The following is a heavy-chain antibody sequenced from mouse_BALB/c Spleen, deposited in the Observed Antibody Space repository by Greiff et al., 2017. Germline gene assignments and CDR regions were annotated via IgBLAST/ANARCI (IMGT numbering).Heavy chain of an antibody. J-gene: IGHJ3*01. CDR3: ARQRTTATSAWFAY. D-gene: IGHD1-2*01. V-gene: IGHV5-6*01. Sequence: EVQLVESGGDLVKPGGSLKLSCAASGFTFSSYGMSWVRQTPDKRLEWVATISSGGSYTYYPDSVKGRFTISRDNAKNTLYLQMSSLKSEDTAMYYCARQRTTATSAWFAYWGQGTLVTVSA. CDR1: GFTFSSYG. CDR2: ISSGGSYT.